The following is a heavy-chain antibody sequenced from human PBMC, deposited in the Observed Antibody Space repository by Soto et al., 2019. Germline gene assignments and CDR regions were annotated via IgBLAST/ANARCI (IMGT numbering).Heavy chain of an antibody. J-gene: IGHJ4*02. CDR3: ASYPKLLELLY. V-gene: IGHV4-34*01. Sequence: SETLSLTCAVYGGSFSGYYWSWIRQPPGKGLEWIGEINHSGSTNYNPSLKSRVTISVDTSKNQFSLKLSSVTAADTAVYYCASYPKLLELLYWGQGTLVTVSS. CDR1: GGSFSGYY. D-gene: IGHD1-7*01. CDR2: INHSGST.